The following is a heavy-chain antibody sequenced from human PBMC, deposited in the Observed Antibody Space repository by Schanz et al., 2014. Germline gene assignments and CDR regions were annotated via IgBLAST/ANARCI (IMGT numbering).Heavy chain of an antibody. V-gene: IGHV3-33*01. CDR2: TWYDGTDQ. D-gene: IGHD1-20*01. J-gene: IGHJ6*02. CDR1: GFTFSKYG. Sequence: QLQLVESGGGVVQPGRSLRLSCEASGFTFSKYGMHWVRQAPGKGLEWVAFTWYDGTDQAYAGSEKDRVTVSRDNSKNTMYLQMNSLRAEDTAVYYCARRITGTHHTPYYHGMDVWGQGTTVTVSS. CDR3: ARRITGTHHTPYYHGMDV.